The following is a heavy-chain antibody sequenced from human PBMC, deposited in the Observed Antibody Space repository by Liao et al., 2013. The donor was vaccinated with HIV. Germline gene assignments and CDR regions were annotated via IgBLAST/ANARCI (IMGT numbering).Heavy chain of an antibody. CDR2: INHSGST. J-gene: IGHJ4*02. V-gene: IGHV4-34*01. CDR3: ARGRGWYFGY. Sequence: QVQLQQWGAGLLKPSETLSLTCAVYGGSFSGYYWSWIRQPPGKGLEWIGEINHSGSTNYNPSLKSRVTISVDTSKNQFSLKLSSVTAADTAVYYCARGRGWYFGYWGQGNPGHRLL. D-gene: IGHD6-19*01. CDR1: GGSFSGYY.